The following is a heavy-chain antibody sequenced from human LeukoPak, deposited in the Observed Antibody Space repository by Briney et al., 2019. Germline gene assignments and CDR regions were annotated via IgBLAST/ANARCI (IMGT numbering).Heavy chain of an antibody. D-gene: IGHD2-15*01. CDR3: AKGVDCSGGSCYLYYFDY. CDR2: ISGSGGST. Sequence: PGGSLRLSCAASGFTFSSYAMSWVRQAPGKGLEWVSAISGSGGSTYYADSVKGRFTISRDNSKNTLYLQMNSLRAEDTAVYYCAKGVDCSGGSCYLYYFDYWGQGTLVTVSP. CDR1: GFTFSSYA. V-gene: IGHV3-23*01. J-gene: IGHJ4*02.